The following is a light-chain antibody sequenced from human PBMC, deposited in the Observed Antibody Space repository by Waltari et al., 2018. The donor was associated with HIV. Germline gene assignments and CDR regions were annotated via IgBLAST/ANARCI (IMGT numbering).Light chain of an antibody. CDR2: EGS. J-gene: IGLJ3*02. Sequence: HSALLQLPPASGSPRQSVTISSTATSSDVVGYNYVSWYQQHPGKAPNLMIYEGSKRSGGVDDRFAGTKCGKAASLTVSGHQEEDEADYCGGSYAGNNNRVFGGGTKLTVL. CDR1: SSDVVGYNY. V-gene: IGLV2-8*01. CDR3: GSYAGNNNRV.